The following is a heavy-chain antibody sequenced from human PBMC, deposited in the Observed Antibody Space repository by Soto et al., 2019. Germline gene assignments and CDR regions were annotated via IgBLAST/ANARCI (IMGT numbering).Heavy chain of an antibody. CDR2: INPSGGST. CDR1: GYTFTSYY. D-gene: IGHD3-22*01. Sequence: GASVKVSCKASGYTFTSYYMHWVRQAPGQGLEWMGIINPSGGSTRYAQKFQGRVTMTRDTSTSTVYMELSSLRSEDTAVYYCARLDSSGYYYGYWGQGTLVTVSS. V-gene: IGHV1-46*01. CDR3: ARLDSSGYYYGY. J-gene: IGHJ4*02.